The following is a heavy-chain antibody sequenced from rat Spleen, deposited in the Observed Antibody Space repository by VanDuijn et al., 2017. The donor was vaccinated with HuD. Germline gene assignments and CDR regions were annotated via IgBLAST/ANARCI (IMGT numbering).Heavy chain of an antibody. J-gene: IGHJ2*01. CDR2: MWYDGDT. D-gene: IGHD1-1*01. V-gene: IGHV2-34*01. Sequence: QVQLKESGPGLVQPSETLSLTCTVSGFSLTSYSVSWVRQPSGKGPEWMGRMWYDGDTAYNSALKSRLSISRDTSKNQVFLKMISLQTEDTAIYYCARALYYPHYWGQGVMVTVSS. CDR3: ARALYYPHY. CDR1: GFSLTSYS.